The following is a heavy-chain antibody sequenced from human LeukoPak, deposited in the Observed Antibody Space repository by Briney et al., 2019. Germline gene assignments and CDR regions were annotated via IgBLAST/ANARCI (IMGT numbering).Heavy chain of an antibody. CDR3: ARDGYSSGYGQTTKSRPSDY. D-gene: IGHD6-19*01. J-gene: IGHJ4*02. Sequence: SVTVSCTASGDTFSSYAISWVRQAPGQGLEWMGGIIPIFGTANYAQKFQGRVTITADESTSTAYMELSSLRSEDTAVYYCARDGYSSGYGQTTKSRPSDYWGQGTLVTVSS. CDR1: GDTFSSYA. CDR2: IIPIFGTA. V-gene: IGHV1-69*13.